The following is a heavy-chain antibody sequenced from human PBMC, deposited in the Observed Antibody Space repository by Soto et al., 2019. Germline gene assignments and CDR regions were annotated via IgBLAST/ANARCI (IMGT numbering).Heavy chain of an antibody. J-gene: IGHJ4*02. V-gene: IGHV4-4*02. Sequence: QVPLQESGPRLVRPSGTLSLTCTVSSGSFSTANWWSWVRQPPGSGLEWIGEFYHSGGNNYNLSLKSRATISVDKPKNQSALRLSSVTAADTAMYYCARRGGGVVLTATTAFDYWGQGTLVTVSS. CDR3: ARRGGGVVLTATTAFDY. CDR1: SGSFSTANW. CDR2: FYHSGGN. D-gene: IGHD2-21*02.